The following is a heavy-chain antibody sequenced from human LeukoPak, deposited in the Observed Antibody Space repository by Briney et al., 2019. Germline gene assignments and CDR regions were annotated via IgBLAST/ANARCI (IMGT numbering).Heavy chain of an antibody. J-gene: IGHJ4*02. V-gene: IGHV4-30-4*01. CDR3: ARRDYVWDYFDY. Sequence: PSQTLPLTCTVSGGSISSGDYYWSWIRQPPGKGLEWIGYIYYSGSTYYNPSLKSRVTISVDTSKNQFSLKLSSVTAADTAVYYCARRDYVWDYFDYWGQGTLVTVSS. CDR2: IYYSGST. D-gene: IGHD3-16*01. CDR1: GGSISSGDYY.